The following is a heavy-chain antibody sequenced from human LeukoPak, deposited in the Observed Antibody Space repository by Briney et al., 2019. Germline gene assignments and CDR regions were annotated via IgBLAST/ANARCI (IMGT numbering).Heavy chain of an antibody. CDR1: GYTFTSKY. CDR3: ARGGVVVAAHDAFDI. Sequence: ASVKVSCKASGYTFTSKYMHWVRQAPGQGLEWMGVINPSGGGTSYAQKFQGRVTMTRDMSTSTVYMELSSLRSEDTAVYYCARGGVVVAAHDAFDIWGQGTMVTVSS. CDR2: INPSGGGT. V-gene: IGHV1-46*01. D-gene: IGHD2-15*01. J-gene: IGHJ3*02.